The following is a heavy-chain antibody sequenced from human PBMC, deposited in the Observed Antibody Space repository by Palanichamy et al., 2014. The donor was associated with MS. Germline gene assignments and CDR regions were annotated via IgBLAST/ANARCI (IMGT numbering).Heavy chain of an antibody. CDR2: SKSKSDGGTT. Sequence: EVQLVESGGGVGKGLGGPVRLSCAASGFTFTNVWMSWVRQAPGKGLEWVGRSKSKSDGGTTDYAAPVKGRVAISRDDSKNTVYLQMNSLRIEDTAVYYCTSEGVWGYWGQGTLVTVSS. CDR3: TSEGVWGY. D-gene: IGHD3-16*01. J-gene: IGHJ4*02. V-gene: IGHV3-15*01. CDR1: GFTFTNVW.